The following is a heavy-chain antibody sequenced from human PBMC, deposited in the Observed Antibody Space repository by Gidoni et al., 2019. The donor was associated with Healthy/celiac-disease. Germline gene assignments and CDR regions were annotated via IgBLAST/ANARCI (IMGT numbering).Heavy chain of an antibody. D-gene: IGHD3-22*01. CDR2: IWYDGSNK. CDR3: ARYDSSGYRVSFPDY. CDR1: GFTFSSYG. Sequence: QVQLVESGGGVVQPGRSLRLSCAASGFTFSSYGMHWVRQAPGKGLEWVAVIWYDGSNKYYADSVKGRFTISRDNSKNTLYLQMNSLRAEDTAVYYCARYDSSGYRVSFPDYWGQGTLVTVSS. V-gene: IGHV3-33*01. J-gene: IGHJ4*02.